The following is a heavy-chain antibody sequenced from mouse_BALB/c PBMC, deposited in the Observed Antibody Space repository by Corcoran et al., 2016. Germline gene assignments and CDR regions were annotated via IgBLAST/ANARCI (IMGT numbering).Heavy chain of an antibody. CDR1: GFNIKDTY. Sequence: EVQLQQSGAELVKPGASVKLSCTASGFNIKDTYMHWVKQRPEQGLEWSGRIDPANGNTKYDPKFQGKATITADTSSNTAYLQLSSLTSEDTAVYYCAREDYGSSPHYWGQGTTLTVSS. J-gene: IGHJ2*01. CDR3: AREDYGSSPHY. V-gene: IGHV14-3*02. CDR2: IDPANGNT. D-gene: IGHD1-1*01.